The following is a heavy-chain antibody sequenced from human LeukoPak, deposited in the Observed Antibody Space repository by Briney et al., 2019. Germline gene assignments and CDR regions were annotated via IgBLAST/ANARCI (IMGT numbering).Heavy chain of an antibody. D-gene: IGHD2-2*01. CDR2: MYHTGST. CDR1: GYSISNGYY. CDR3: ARDGGYCSSTSCPPDAFDI. Sequence: SETLSLTCTVSGYSISNGYYWGWIRQPPGKGLEWIGSMYHTGSTFYNPSLKSRVTMSVDTSKNQFSLKLSSVTAADTAVYYCARDGGYCSSTSCPPDAFDIWGQGTMVTVSS. V-gene: IGHV4-38-2*02. J-gene: IGHJ3*02.